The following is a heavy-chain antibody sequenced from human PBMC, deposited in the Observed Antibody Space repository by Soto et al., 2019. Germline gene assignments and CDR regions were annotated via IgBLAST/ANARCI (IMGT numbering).Heavy chain of an antibody. CDR1: GFSFTTYW. D-gene: IGHD3-10*01. Sequence: GESLKISCKGSGFSFTTYWIAWVRQMPGKGLEWMGIIYPGDSKTTYSPSFQGQVTISADKSISTAYLQWSSLKASDTAMYYCARQDGSASYYFDNWGQGTLVTVSS. J-gene: IGHJ4*02. CDR3: ARQDGSASYYFDN. V-gene: IGHV5-51*01. CDR2: IYPGDSKT.